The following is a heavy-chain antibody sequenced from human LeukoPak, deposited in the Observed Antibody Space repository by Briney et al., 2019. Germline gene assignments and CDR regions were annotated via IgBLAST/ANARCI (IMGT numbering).Heavy chain of an antibody. V-gene: IGHV3-21*01. Sequence: PGXXLXXSCAAXGFXXSTYTMNWVRQAPGKGLEWVSSISSSSSYIYYADSVKGRFTISRDNDKKSVYLQMNSLRAEDTAVYYCARETGDRGYSGYGIDYWGQGTLVTVSS. CDR2: ISSSSSYI. J-gene: IGHJ4*02. D-gene: IGHD5-12*01. CDR3: ARETGDRGYSGYGIDY. CDR1: GFXXSTYT.